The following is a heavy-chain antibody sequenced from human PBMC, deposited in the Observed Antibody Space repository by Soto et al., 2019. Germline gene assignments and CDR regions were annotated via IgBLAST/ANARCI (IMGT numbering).Heavy chain of an antibody. V-gene: IGHV3-74*01. J-gene: IGHJ4*02. D-gene: IGHD2-15*01. CDR1: GFTFNYYW. CDR3: AREMAALNYFDY. CDR2: IHSDGSTT. Sequence: GGSLRLSCAASGFTFNYYWMHWVRQAPGQGLVWVSHIHSDGSTTTYADSVKGRFTISRDNAKNSLYLQMNSLRAEDTAVYYCAREMAALNYFDYWGQGTLVTVSS.